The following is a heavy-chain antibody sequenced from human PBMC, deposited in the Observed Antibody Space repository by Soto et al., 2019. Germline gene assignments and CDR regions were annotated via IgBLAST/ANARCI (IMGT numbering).Heavy chain of an antibody. D-gene: IGHD5-12*01. CDR2: ISWNSGSI. Sequence: PGGSLRLSCAASGFTFDDYAMHWVRQAPGKGLEWVSGISWNSGSIGYADSVKGRFTISRDNAKNSLYLQMNSLRAEDTALYYCAKDKPVREKDIVATILFDYWGQGTLVTVSS. J-gene: IGHJ4*02. CDR3: AKDKPVREKDIVATILFDY. CDR1: GFTFDDYA. V-gene: IGHV3-9*01.